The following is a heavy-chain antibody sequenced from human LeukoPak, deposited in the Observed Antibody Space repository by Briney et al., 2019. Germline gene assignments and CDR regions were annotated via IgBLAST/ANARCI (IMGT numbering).Heavy chain of an antibody. V-gene: IGHV4-59*01. J-gene: IGHJ4*02. D-gene: IGHD3-16*02. CDR1: GGSINNYY. Sequence: PSETLSLTCTVSGGSINNYYWSWIRQPPGKGLEWIGYIYYSGNTKYNPSLKSRVIMAVDTSKSQFSLNPGSVTAADTAVYFCARIKFIGGLIEEYFFDYWGQGTLVTVSS. CDR2: IYYSGNT. CDR3: ARIKFIGGLIEEYFFDY.